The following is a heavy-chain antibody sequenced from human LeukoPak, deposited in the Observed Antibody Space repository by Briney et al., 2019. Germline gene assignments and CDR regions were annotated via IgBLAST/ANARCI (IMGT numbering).Heavy chain of an antibody. J-gene: IGHJ6*02. D-gene: IGHD6-13*01. CDR3: ARLARVAAAGSYSYHSLDV. CDR2: IHYSGFT. CDR1: GDSLTGYF. Sequence: SETLSLTCTVSGDSLTGYFWSWIRQPPGKGLEWIGYIHYSGFTNYNPSLKSRVTISVDTSKNQFSLRLSSVTAADTAIYYCARLARVAAAGSYSYHSLDVWGQGTTVTVSS. V-gene: IGHV4-59*08.